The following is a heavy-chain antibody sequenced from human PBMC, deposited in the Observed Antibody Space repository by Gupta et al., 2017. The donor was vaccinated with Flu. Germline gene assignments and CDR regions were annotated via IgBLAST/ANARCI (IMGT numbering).Heavy chain of an antibody. V-gene: IGHV3-7*01. CDR3: TREQS. CDR1: YW. J-gene: IGHJ5*02. D-gene: IGHD6-19*01. Sequence: YWMSWVRQAPGKGLEWVANINKDGSEKYYVDSVKGRFTISRDNAKNSLYLQMNSLRAEDTAVYYCTREQSWGQGTLVTVSS. CDR2: INKDGSEK.